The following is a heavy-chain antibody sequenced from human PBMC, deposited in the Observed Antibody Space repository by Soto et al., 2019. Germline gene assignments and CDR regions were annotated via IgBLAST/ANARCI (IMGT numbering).Heavy chain of an antibody. CDR3: SNSAIELWWAFYI. Sequence: EVQLLESGGGLVQPWGSLRLSCAASGFIISSSAMSWVRQAPGKGLEWVSGLSRGGGSTYHADSVKGRFTISRDNSKKTLYSRMNSLRAEDTGLYDCSNSAIELWWAFYIWGQGKMVTGS. V-gene: IGHV3-23*01. CDR2: LSRGGGST. J-gene: IGHJ3*02. CDR1: GFIISSSA. D-gene: IGHD2-15*01.